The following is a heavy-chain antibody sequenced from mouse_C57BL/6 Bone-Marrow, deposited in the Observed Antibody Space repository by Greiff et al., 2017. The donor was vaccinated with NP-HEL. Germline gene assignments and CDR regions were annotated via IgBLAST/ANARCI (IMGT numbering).Heavy chain of an antibody. CDR3: ARQVYYDYDGWYFDV. CDR2: ISNLAYSI. V-gene: IGHV5-15*04. CDR1: GFTFSDYG. D-gene: IGHD2-4*01. J-gene: IGHJ1*03. Sequence: EVMLVESGGGLVQPGGSLKLSCAASGFTFSDYGMAWVRQAPRKGPAWVAFISNLAYSIYSADTVTGRFTISRENAKNTLYLEMSSLRSEDTAMYYCARQVYYDYDGWYFDVWGTGTTVTVSS.